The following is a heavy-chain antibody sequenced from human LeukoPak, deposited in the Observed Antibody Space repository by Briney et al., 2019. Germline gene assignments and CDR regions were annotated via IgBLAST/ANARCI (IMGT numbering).Heavy chain of an antibody. CDR3: ARVLAYCSSTSCHDY. CDR1: GYTFSNYG. V-gene: IGHV1-18*01. CDR2: ISAYNGNT. J-gene: IGHJ4*02. Sequence: ASVKVSCKASGYTFSNYGVSWVRQAPGQGVEWMGWISAYNGNTDYAQKLQGRVTMTTDTSTRTAYMELTSLRSDDTAVYYCARVLAYCSSTSCHDYWGQGTLVTVSS. D-gene: IGHD2-2*01.